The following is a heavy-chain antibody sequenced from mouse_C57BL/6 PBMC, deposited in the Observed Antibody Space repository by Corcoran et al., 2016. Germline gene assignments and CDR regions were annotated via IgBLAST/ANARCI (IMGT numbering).Heavy chain of an antibody. CDR1: GYTFTSYW. CDR2: INPSNGGT. Sequence: QVQLQQPGTELVKPGASVKLSCKASGYTFTSYWMHWVKQRPGQGLEWIGNINPSNGGTNYNEKFKSKATLTVDKSSSTAYMQLSSLTSEDSAVYYCARWGPYGSSFYYYAMDYWGQGTSVTVSS. CDR3: ARWGPYGSSFYYYAMDY. J-gene: IGHJ4*01. V-gene: IGHV1-53*01. D-gene: IGHD1-1*01.